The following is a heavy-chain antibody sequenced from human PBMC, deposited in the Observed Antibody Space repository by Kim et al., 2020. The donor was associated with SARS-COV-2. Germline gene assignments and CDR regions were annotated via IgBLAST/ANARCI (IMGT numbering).Heavy chain of an antibody. V-gene: IGHV4-39*01. D-gene: IGHD3-10*01. Sequence: SETLSLTCTVSGGSISSSSYYWGWIRQPPGKGLEWIGSIYYSGSTYYNPSLKSRVTISVDTSKNQFSLKLSSVTAADTAVYYCRLGHYYGSGSFHYYYYGMDVWGQGTTVTVSS. CDR2: IYYSGST. CDR3: RLGHYYGSGSFHYYYYGMDV. CDR1: GGSISSSSYY. J-gene: IGHJ6*02.